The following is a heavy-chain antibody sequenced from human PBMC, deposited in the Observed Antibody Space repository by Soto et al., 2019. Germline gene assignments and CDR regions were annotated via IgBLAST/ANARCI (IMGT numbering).Heavy chain of an antibody. CDR1: GYTFTSYY. Sequence: ASVKVSFKASGYTFTSYYMHWVRQAPGQGLEWMGIINPSGGSTSYAQKFQGRVTMTRDTSTSTVYMELSSLRSEDTAVYYCARGYDILTGSDAFDIWGQGTMVTVSS. V-gene: IGHV1-46*03. J-gene: IGHJ3*02. D-gene: IGHD3-9*01. CDR3: ARGYDILTGSDAFDI. CDR2: INPSGGST.